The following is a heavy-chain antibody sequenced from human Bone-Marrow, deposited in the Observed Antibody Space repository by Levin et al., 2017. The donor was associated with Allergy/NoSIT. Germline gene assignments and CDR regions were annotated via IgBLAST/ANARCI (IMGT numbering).Heavy chain of an antibody. CDR1: GFTLWSHA. Sequence: GESLKISCAASGFTLWSHAMSWVRRAPGKGLEWVSGISADGGSTYYVDSVKGRFTISRDNYKNTVYLQMSSLRVEDTAVYYCAKAAQYTSGWYDYWGQGTLVTVSS. V-gene: IGHV3-23*01. CDR3: AKAAQYTSGWYDY. D-gene: IGHD6-19*01. CDR2: ISADGGST. J-gene: IGHJ4*02.